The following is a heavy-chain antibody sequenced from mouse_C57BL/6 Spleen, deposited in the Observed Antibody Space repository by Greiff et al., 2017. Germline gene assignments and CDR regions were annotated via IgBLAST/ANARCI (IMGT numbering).Heavy chain of an antibody. CDR1: DSEVFPIAY. D-gene: IGHD1-1*01. CDR3: ARLDGSSYNWYFDV. J-gene: IGHJ1*03. Sequence: VQLQQSGSELRSPGSSVKLSCKDFDSEVFPIAYMSWVRQKPGHGFEWIGGILPSIGRTIYGEKFEDKATLDADTLSNTAYLELNSLTSEDSAIYYCARLDGSSYNWYFDVWGTGPTVTVSS. CDR2: ILPSIGRT. V-gene: IGHV15-2*01.